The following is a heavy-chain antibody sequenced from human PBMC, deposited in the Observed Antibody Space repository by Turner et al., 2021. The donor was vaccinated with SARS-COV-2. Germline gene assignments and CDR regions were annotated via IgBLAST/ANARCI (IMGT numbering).Heavy chain of an antibody. Sequence: QVQLVESGGGVVHPGRSLRLSCLASGFTLRRYGMHWVRQASGKGVEWVAVIWYDGSKKYYADSVKGRFTISRDNSKNTLYLQMNSLRAEDTAVYYCARDHYYDSSGYTLDAFDIWGQGTMVTISS. CDR1: GFTLRRYG. D-gene: IGHD3-22*01. CDR2: IWYDGSKK. V-gene: IGHV3-33*01. J-gene: IGHJ3*02. CDR3: ARDHYYDSSGYTLDAFDI.